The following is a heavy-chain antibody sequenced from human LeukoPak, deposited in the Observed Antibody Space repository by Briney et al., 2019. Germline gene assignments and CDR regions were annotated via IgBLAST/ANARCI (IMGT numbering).Heavy chain of an antibody. J-gene: IGHJ6*04. Sequence: SGPALLKPTPTLTLTCTFSGFSLSTSGMCVRWIRQPPGKALEWLSLIDWDDDKYYSTSLKTRLTISKDTSKNQVVLTMTNMDPVDTATYYCARTPSYDILTGYFGPGYYYGMDVWGKGTTVTVSS. V-gene: IGHV2-70*01. D-gene: IGHD3-9*01. CDR1: GFSLSTSGMC. CDR2: IDWDDDK. CDR3: ARTPSYDILTGYFGPGYYYGMDV.